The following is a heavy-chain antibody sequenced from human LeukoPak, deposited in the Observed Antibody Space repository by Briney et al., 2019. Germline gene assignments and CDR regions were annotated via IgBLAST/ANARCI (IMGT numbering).Heavy chain of an antibody. D-gene: IGHD3-3*01. CDR3: ARVKITYFWSGQPIDY. V-gene: IGHV4-39*07. Sequence: PSETLSLTCTVSGGSISSSSYYWGWIRQPPGKGLEWIGSIYYSGSTYYNPSLKSRVTISVDTSKNQFSLKLSSVTAADTAVYYCARVKITYFWSGQPIDYWGQGTLVTVSS. CDR1: GGSISSSSYY. J-gene: IGHJ4*02. CDR2: IYYSGST.